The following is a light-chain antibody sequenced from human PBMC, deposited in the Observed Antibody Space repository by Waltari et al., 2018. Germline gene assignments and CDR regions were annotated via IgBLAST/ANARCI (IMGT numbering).Light chain of an antibody. Sequence: QSALTQPASVSGSPGPSITITCTRSSNLRGVYAFVPWYQVNVGKPPRPVIYDVSRRPSGVSARFSGSKSGNTAALTISGIRAEDEADYYCCSYTANAWVFGGGTKLTVL. CDR1: SNLRGVYAF. J-gene: IGLJ3*02. CDR2: DVS. CDR3: CSYTANAWV. V-gene: IGLV2-14*03.